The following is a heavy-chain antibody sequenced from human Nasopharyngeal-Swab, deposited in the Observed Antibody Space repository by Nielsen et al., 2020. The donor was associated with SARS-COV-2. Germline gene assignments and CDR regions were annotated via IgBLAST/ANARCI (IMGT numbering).Heavy chain of an antibody. CDR2: ISYDGSNK. Sequence: GESLKISCAASGFTFSSYGMHWVRQAPGKWLAWVAVISYDGSNKSYADSVKGRFPISRDNSKNTLYLQMNSLRAEDTAVYYCAKDGGYSYAYYFDYWGQGTLVTVSS. D-gene: IGHD5-18*01. CDR1: GFTFSSYG. J-gene: IGHJ4*02. CDR3: AKDGGYSYAYYFDY. V-gene: IGHV3-30*18.